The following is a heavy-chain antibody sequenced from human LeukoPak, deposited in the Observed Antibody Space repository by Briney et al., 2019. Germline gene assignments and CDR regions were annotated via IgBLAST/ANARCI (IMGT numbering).Heavy chain of an antibody. CDR1: GYTFTGYY. CDR2: ISAYNGNT. D-gene: IGHD6-19*01. Sequence: VASVKVSCKASGYTFTGYYMHWVRQAPGQGLEWMGWISAYNGNTNYAQKLQGRVTMTTDTSTSTAYIELRSLRSDDTAVYYCARDREKQQWLLLSYYYGMDVWGQGTTVTVSS. V-gene: IGHV1-18*04. J-gene: IGHJ6*02. CDR3: ARDREKQQWLLLSYYYGMDV.